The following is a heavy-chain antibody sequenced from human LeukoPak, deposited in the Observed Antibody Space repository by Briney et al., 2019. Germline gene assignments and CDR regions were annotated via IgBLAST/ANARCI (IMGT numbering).Heavy chain of an antibody. CDR1: GFTFSSYW. J-gene: IGHJ4*02. Sequence: GGSLRLTCAASGFTFSSYWMHWVRQAPGKGLVWVSRIKGDGSSTSYADSVRGRFTISRDNAKNTLYLQMNSLRAEDTAVYYCARGRDDYKSLVYWGQGTLVTVSS. CDR3: ARGRDDYKSLVY. CDR2: IKGDGSST. V-gene: IGHV3-74*01. D-gene: IGHD5-24*01.